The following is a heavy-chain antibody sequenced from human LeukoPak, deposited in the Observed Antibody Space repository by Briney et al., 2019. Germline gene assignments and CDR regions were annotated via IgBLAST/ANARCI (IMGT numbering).Heavy chain of an antibody. D-gene: IGHD2-2*02. CDR2: INHSGST. J-gene: IGHJ3*02. Sequence: SETLSLTCAVYGGSFSGYYWSWIRQPPGKGLEWIGEINHSGSTNYNPSLKSRVTISVDTSKNQFSLKLSSVTAADTAVYYCARGWYCSSTGCYKRSDAFDIWGQGTMVTVSS. CDR3: ARGWYCSSTGCYKRSDAFDI. CDR1: GGSFSGYY. V-gene: IGHV4-34*01.